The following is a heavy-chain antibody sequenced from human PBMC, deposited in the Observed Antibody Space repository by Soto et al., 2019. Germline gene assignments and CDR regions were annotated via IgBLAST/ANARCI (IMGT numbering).Heavy chain of an antibody. CDR3: AHTLPGEGYCSSTSCHNWYFDL. CDR2: IYWDDDK. J-gene: IGHJ2*01. Sequence: QITLKESGPTLVQPTQTLTLTCTFSGFSLSTSGVGVGWIRQPPVKALEWLALIYWDDDKRYSPSLKSRLPITKDTSKNQVVLTMTNMDPVDTATYYCAHTLPGEGYCSSTSCHNWYFDLWGRGTLVTVSS. D-gene: IGHD2-2*01. CDR1: GFSLSTSGVG. V-gene: IGHV2-5*02.